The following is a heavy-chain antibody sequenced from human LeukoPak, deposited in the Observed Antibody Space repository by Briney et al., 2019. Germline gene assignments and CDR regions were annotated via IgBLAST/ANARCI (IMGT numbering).Heavy chain of an antibody. V-gene: IGHV3-21*01. D-gene: IGHD2-15*01. J-gene: IGHJ5*02. CDR1: GFTFSTYS. Sequence: GGSLRLSCAASGFTFSTYSMNWVRQAPGKGLEWVSSISSSSSYIYYADSVKGRFTISRDNAKNSLYLDMSSLRADDTAVYYCARAENSGSGGLDPWGQGTLVTVSS. CDR2: ISSSSSYI. CDR3: ARAENSGSGGLDP.